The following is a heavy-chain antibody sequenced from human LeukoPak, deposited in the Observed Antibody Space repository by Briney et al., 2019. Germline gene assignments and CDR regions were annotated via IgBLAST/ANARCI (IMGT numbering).Heavy chain of an antibody. J-gene: IGHJ5*02. V-gene: IGHV1-18*01. CDR2: ISTYNGNT. CDR1: GYTFTSYG. Sequence: ASVKVSCKASGYTFTSYGISWVRQAPGQGLEWMGWISTYNGNTNYAQKFQGRVTMTTDTSTSTAYMELRSLRSDDTAVYYCARDNTMVRGVIDWFDPCGQGTLVTVSS. D-gene: IGHD3-10*01. CDR3: ARDNTMVRGVIDWFDP.